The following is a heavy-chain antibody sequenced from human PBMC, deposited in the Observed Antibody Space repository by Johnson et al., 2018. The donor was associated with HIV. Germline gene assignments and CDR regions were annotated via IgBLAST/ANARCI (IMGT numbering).Heavy chain of an antibody. Sequence: VQLMESGGGLVKPGGSLRLSCAASGFTFSNAWMTWVRQAPGKGLEWVGRITSKTDGGTTDYTTPVKGRFTISSDDAKPTLYLQMTSLRADDTAVYYCARGRYSSNWYVGGLDAFDIWGQGTMVTVSS. D-gene: IGHD6-13*01. J-gene: IGHJ3*02. CDR1: GFTFSNAW. CDR2: ITSKTDGGTT. V-gene: IGHV3-15*01. CDR3: ARGRYSSNWYVGGLDAFDI.